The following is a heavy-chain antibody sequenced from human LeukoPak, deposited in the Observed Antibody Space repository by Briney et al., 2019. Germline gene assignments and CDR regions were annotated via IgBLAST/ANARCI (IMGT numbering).Heavy chain of an antibody. D-gene: IGHD3-10*01. J-gene: IGHJ5*02. CDR3: ARDRRGTMGRGAVYNWCDP. CDR1: GGSISSYY. Sequence: PSETLSLTCTVSGGSISSYYWSWIRQPAGKGLEWIGRIYTSGSTNYNPSLKSRVTISVDKSKNQFSLKLSSVPAADTAVYYCARDRRGTMGRGAVYNWCDPWGQGTLVTVSS. V-gene: IGHV4-4*07. CDR2: IYTSGST.